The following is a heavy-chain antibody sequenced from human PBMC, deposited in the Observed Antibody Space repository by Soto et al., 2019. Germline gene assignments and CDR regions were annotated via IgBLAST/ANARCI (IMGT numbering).Heavy chain of an antibody. D-gene: IGHD3-10*01. J-gene: IGHJ6*02. V-gene: IGHV1-69*01. CDR2: IIPIFGTA. Sequence: VQLVQSGAEVKKPGSSVKVSCKASGGTFSSYAISWVRQAPGQGLEWMGGIIPIFGTANYAQKFQGRVTITADESTSTAYMELSSLRSEDTAVYYCARVGTMVRGVITYYDGMDVWGQGTTVTVSS. CDR1: GGTFSSYA. CDR3: ARVGTMVRGVITYYDGMDV.